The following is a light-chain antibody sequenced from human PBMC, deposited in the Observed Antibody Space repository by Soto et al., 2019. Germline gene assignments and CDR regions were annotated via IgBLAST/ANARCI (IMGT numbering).Light chain of an antibody. CDR1: SSNIGSNT. V-gene: IGLV1-44*01. CDR3: AAWDDSLNGQGV. CDR2: SNN. Sequence: QSVLTQPPSASGTPGQRVTISCSGSSSNIGSNTVNWYQQLPGTAPKLLSYSNNQRPSGVPDRFSGSKSGTSASLAISGLQSEDEADYYCAAWDDSLNGQGVFGTGTKLTVL. J-gene: IGLJ1*01.